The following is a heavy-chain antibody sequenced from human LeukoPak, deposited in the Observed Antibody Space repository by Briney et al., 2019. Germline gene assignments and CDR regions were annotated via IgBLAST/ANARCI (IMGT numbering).Heavy chain of an antibody. J-gene: IGHJ3*02. CDR3: TTGFFGVVNDAFDI. CDR2: IYSKSDGGTT. CDR1: GFTFSNAW. V-gene: IGHV3-15*01. D-gene: IGHD3-3*01. Sequence: GGSLRLSCAASGFTFSNAWMSWARLAQGKGMGWVGRIYSKSDGGTTDYAAPVKGRFTISRDDSKNTLYRQMNSLKTENTAVYYCTTGFFGVVNDAFDIWGQGTMVTVSS.